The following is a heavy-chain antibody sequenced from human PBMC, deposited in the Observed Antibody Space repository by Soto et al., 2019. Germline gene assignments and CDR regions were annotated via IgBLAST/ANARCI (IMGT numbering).Heavy chain of an antibody. J-gene: IGHJ3*02. CDR3: ARVGARFGAWDAFDI. CDR2: ISAYNGNT. CDR1: GYTFTSYG. D-gene: IGHD1-26*01. Sequence: QVQRVQSGAEVKKPGASVKVSCKASGYTFTSYGISWVRQAPGQGLEWMGWISAYNGNTNYAQKLQGRVTMTTDTSTSTAYMEMRSLRSDDTDVYYCARVGARFGAWDAFDIWGQGTMVTVSS. V-gene: IGHV1-18*04.